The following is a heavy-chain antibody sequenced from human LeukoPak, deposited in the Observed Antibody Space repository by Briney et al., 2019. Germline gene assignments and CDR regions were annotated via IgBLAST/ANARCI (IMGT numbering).Heavy chain of an antibody. D-gene: IGHD4/OR15-4a*01. CDR2: MKQDGSEE. CDR1: GFTFSTYW. V-gene: IGHV3-7*01. Sequence: GGSLRLSCAASGFTFSTYWMRWVRQAPGKGLEWVANMKQDGSEEYYVDSVKGRFTIYRDNAKNSLYLQMNGLRVEDTAVYYCARFPDGVNYYGRANAFDIWGQGTMVTVSS. CDR3: ARFPDGVNYYGRANAFDI. J-gene: IGHJ3*02.